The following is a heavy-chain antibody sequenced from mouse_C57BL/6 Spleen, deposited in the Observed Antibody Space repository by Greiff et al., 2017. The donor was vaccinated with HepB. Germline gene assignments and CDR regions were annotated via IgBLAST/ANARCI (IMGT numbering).Heavy chain of an antibody. CDR3: AGGWVSQWFAY. CDR2: ILPGSGST. V-gene: IGHV1-9*01. J-gene: IGHJ3*01. D-gene: IGHD3-3*01. CDR1: GYTFTGYW. Sequence: QVQLQQSGAELMKPGASVKLSCKATGYTFTGYWIEWVKQRPGHGLEWIGEILPGSGSTNYNEKFKGKATFTADTSSNTAYMQLSSLTTEDSAIYYCAGGWVSQWFAYWGQGTLVTVSA.